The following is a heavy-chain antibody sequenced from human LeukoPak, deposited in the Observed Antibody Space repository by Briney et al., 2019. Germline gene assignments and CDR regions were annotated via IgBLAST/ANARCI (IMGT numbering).Heavy chain of an antibody. Sequence: PGGSLRLSCAASGFTFSNYAMSWVRQAPGKGLEWVSGISDVEYSTYYTDSVKGRFTISRDNSKNTVYLEMNDLRAEDKAVYCCARHDSYIPYWGQGSLVTVSS. J-gene: IGHJ4*02. V-gene: IGHV3-23*01. CDR3: ARHDSYIPY. D-gene: IGHD3-10*01. CDR2: ISDVEYST. CDR1: GFTFSNYA.